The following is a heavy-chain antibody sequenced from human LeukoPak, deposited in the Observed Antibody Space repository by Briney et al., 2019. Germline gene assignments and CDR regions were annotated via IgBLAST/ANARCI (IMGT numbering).Heavy chain of an antibody. CDR1: GFTVSSNY. V-gene: IGHV3-53*01. J-gene: IGHJ6*02. D-gene: IGHD2-2*01. CDR2: IHSGGTT. Sequence: PGGSLRLSCAASGFTVSSNYMSWVRQAPGKGLEWVSIIHSGGTTNYVDSVKGRFTISRDNSRNTLYLKMNSLRAEDTAVYYCARDCSSSCSPYYGMDVWGQGTTVTVSS. CDR3: ARDCSSSCSPYYGMDV.